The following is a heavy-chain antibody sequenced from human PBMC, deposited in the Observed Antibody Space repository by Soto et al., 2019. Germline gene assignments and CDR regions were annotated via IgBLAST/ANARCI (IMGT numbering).Heavy chain of an antibody. V-gene: IGHV4-34*01. J-gene: IGHJ6*02. CDR1: GGSFSGYY. D-gene: IGHD2-2*01. CDR2: INHSGST. Sequence: PSETLSLTCAVYGGSFSGYYWSWIRQPPGKGLEWIGEINHSGSTNYNPSLKSRVTISVGTSKNQFSLKLSSATAADTAVYYCARGYNVVVPAANYYYYGMDVWGQGTTVTVSS. CDR3: ARGYNVVVPAANYYYYGMDV.